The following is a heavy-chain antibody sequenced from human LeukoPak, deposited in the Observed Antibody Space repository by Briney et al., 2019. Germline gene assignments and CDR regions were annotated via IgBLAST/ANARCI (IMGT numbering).Heavy chain of an antibody. J-gene: IGHJ4*02. CDR2: IRSTSSAI. CDR3: ARVIGSYGDSAY. Sequence: GGSLRLSCAASGFTFSSYSMNWVRQAPGKGLEWLSYIRSTSSAIYYADSLKGRFTISRDNSKNSLYLQMDSLRAEDTAVYYCARVIGSYGDSAYWGQGPLVTVSS. D-gene: IGHD3-16*01. CDR1: GFTFSSYS. V-gene: IGHV3-48*04.